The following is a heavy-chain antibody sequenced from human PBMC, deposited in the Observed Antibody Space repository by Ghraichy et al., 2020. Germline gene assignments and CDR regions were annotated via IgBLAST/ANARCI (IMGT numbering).Heavy chain of an antibody. CDR2: IYYSGST. V-gene: IGHV4-39*01. CDR3: ARHDYDSSGYYIDY. CDR1: GGSISSSSYY. Sequence: SETLSLTCTVSGGSISSSSYYWGWIRQPPGKGLEWIGSIYYSGSTYYNTSLKSRVTISVDTSKNQFSLKLSSVTAADTAVYYCARHDYDSSGYYIDYWGQGTLVTVSS. J-gene: IGHJ4*02. D-gene: IGHD3-22*01.